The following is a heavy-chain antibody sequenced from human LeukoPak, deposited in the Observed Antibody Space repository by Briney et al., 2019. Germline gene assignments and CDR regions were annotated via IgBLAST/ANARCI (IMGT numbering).Heavy chain of an antibody. CDR2: IYYSGST. CDR1: GGSISSYY. CDR3: AREEQLASIDY. Sequence: SETLSLTCTVSGGSISSYYWSWIRQPPGKGLEWIGYIYYSGSTNYNPSLKSRVTISVDTSKNQFSLKLSSMTAADTAVYYCAREEQLASIDYWGQGTLVTVSS. D-gene: IGHD6-13*01. J-gene: IGHJ4*02. V-gene: IGHV4-59*01.